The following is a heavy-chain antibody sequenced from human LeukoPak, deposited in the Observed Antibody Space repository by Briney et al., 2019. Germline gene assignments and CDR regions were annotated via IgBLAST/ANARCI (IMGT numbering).Heavy chain of an antibody. D-gene: IGHD6-19*01. CDR1: GYSISSGYY. V-gene: IGHV4-38-2*02. Sequence: SETLSLTCTVSGYSISSGYYWGWIRQPPGKGLEWIGSIYHSGSTNYNPSLKSRVTISVDTSKNQFSLKLSSVTAADTAVYYCARFRIMHRSSGWSRGPYFDYWGQGTLVTVSS. J-gene: IGHJ4*02. CDR3: ARFRIMHRSSGWSRGPYFDY. CDR2: IYHSGST.